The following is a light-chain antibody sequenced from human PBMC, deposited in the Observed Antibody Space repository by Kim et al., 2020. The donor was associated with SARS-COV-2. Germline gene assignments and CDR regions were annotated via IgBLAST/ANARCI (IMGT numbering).Light chain of an antibody. CDR3: QVWDSSSDHRV. Sequence: APGKAARMTCGGNNIGSKSVHWYQQKPGQAPVLVIYYDNNRPSGIPERFSGSNSGNTATLTISRVEAGDEADYYCQVWDSSSDHRVFGGGTQLTVL. CDR1: NIGSKS. J-gene: IGLJ3*02. CDR2: YDN. V-gene: IGLV3-21*04.